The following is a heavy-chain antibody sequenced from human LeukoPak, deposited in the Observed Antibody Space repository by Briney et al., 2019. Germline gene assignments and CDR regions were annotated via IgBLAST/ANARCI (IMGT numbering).Heavy chain of an antibody. CDR2: IITYNGNT. J-gene: IGHJ6*03. CDR3: AKTTVTSEEYFYYYMDV. CDR1: GYTFTSYG. V-gene: IGHV1-18*01. D-gene: IGHD4-17*01. Sequence: ASVKVSCKTSGYTFTSYGLNWVRQAPGQGLEWMGCIITYNGNTYYSQKLQGRVTMTTDTSTSTAYMELRSLRSDDTAVYYCAKTTVTSEEYFYYYMDVWGKGTTVTVSS.